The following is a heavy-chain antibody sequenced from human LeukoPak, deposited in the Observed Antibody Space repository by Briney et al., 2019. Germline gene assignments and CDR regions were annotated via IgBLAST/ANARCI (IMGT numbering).Heavy chain of an antibody. CDR2: VNSKSGAT. CDR1: GYTFTDYY. CDR3: ARAYEYGWFDP. Sequence: ASVKVACKASGYTFTDYYLHWLRQAPGQGLEWMGWVNSKSGATNYAQRFQGRVTMTWQTSISTGNMELSSLRSDDTAVYYCARAYEYGWFDPWGQGTLVTVSS. D-gene: IGHD4/OR15-4a*01. J-gene: IGHJ5*02. V-gene: IGHV1-2*02.